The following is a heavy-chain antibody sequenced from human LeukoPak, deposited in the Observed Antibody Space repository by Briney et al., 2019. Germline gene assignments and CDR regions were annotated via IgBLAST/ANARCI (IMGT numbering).Heavy chain of an antibody. V-gene: IGHV4-59*01. J-gene: IGHJ2*01. CDR3: AWNAYYESSYWHFDL. CDR1: GGSISSYY. Sequence: SETLSLTCTASGGSISSYYWSWIRQPPGKGLEWIGYIYYSGSTNYNASLKKRVTISAETSKNQSSLQLSYVLGADTAVYYCAWNAYYESSYWHFDLWGRGTLVTVSS. CDR2: IYYSGST. D-gene: IGHD3-22*01.